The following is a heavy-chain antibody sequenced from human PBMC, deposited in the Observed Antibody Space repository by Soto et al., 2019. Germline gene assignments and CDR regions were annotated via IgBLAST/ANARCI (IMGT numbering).Heavy chain of an antibody. CDR1: GFTFSSYA. CDR3: AKDISGWPSESGVYYYGMDV. Sequence: PGGSLRLSCAASGFTFSSYAMSWVRQAPGKGLEWVSAISGSGGSTYYADSVKGRFTISRDNSKNTLYLQMNSLRAEDTAVYYCAKDISGWPSESGVYYYGMDVWGQGTTVTVSS. V-gene: IGHV3-23*01. D-gene: IGHD6-19*01. J-gene: IGHJ6*02. CDR2: ISGSGGST.